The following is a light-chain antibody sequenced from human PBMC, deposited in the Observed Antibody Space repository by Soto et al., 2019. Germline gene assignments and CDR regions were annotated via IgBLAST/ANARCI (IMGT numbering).Light chain of an antibody. J-gene: IGKJ2*01. Sequence: IPMTQSPSSLSASVGDRVTITCRASQSIGNFLNWYQQRPGKAPKLLIYAASSLESGVPSRFTARPSGKEFTLTISSLQPEDSATYFCQQSYTTPPSSFGQGTKLEIK. CDR3: QQSYTTPPSS. V-gene: IGKV1-39*01. CDR1: QSIGNF. CDR2: AAS.